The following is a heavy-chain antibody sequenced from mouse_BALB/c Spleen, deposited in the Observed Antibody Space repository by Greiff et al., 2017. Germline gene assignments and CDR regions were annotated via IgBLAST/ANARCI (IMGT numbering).Heavy chain of an antibody. J-gene: IGHJ3*01. V-gene: IGHV1-7*01. CDR2: INPSTGYT. Sequence: VQLQESGAELAKPGASVKMSCKASGYTFTSYWMHWVKQRPGQGLEWIGYINPSTGYTEYNQKFKDKATLTADKSSSTAYMQLSSLTSEDSAVYCCARWTATWFAYWGQGTLVTVSA. CDR1: GYTFTSYW. D-gene: IGHD1-2*01. CDR3: ARWTATWFAY.